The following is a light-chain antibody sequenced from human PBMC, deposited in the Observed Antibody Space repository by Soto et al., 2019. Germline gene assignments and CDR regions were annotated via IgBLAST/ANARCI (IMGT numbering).Light chain of an antibody. CDR3: QQYNNWPPYP. CDR1: QSVSSN. V-gene: IGKV3-15*01. Sequence: EIVMTQSPATLSVSPGERATLSCRASQSVSSNLALYQQKPGQAPRLLIYGASTRATGIPARFSESGSGTEXXLXIXSLXXXXFAVYYCQQYNNWPPYPFGQGTKLELK. CDR2: GAS. J-gene: IGKJ2*01.